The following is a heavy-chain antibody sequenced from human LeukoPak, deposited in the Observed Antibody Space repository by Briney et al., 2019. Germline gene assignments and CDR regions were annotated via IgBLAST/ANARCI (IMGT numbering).Heavy chain of an antibody. J-gene: IGHJ4*02. CDR2: ISSSSSYI. Sequence: GGSPRLSCAASGFTFSSYSMNWVRQAPGKGLEWVSSISSSSSYIYYADSVKGRFTISRDNAKNSLYLQMNSLRAEDTAVYYCARTLRFLEWLYIDYWGQGTLVTVSS. D-gene: IGHD3-3*01. V-gene: IGHV3-21*01. CDR1: GFTFSSYS. CDR3: ARTLRFLEWLYIDY.